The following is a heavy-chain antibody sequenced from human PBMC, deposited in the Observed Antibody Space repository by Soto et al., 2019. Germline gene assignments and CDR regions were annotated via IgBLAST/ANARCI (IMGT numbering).Heavy chain of an antibody. CDR3: ARDFWSGYTDY. D-gene: IGHD3-3*01. CDR2: ISAYNGNT. J-gene: IGHJ4*02. Sequence: ASVKVSCKASGYTLTSYGISWVRQAPGQGLEWMGWISAYNGNTNYAQKIQGRVTMTTDTSTSTAYMELRSLRSDDTAVYYCARDFWSGYTDYWGQGTLVTVSS. V-gene: IGHV1-18*01. CDR1: GYTLTSYG.